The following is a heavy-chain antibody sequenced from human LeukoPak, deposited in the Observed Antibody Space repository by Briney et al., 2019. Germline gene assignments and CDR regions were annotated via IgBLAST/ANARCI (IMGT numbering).Heavy chain of an antibody. J-gene: IGHJ4*02. CDR2: ISYDGSNK. D-gene: IGHD6-19*01. V-gene: IGHV3-30*03. CDR3: AREMSLSSSGWYRHFDY. CDR1: GFTFSSYG. Sequence: GRSLRLSCAASGFTFSSYGMHWVRQAPGKGLEWVAVISYDGSNKHYADSVKGRFTISRDNSKNTLYLQMNSLRAEDTAVYYCAREMSLSSSGWYRHFDYWGQGTLVTVSS.